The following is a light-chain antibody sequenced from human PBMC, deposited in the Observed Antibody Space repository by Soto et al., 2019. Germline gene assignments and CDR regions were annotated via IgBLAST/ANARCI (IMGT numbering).Light chain of an antibody. CDR3: HQYDSWT. Sequence: EIVLTQSPGTLSLSPGERATLSCRASQSISSRNLAWYQQKPGQAPRLLIYGASSRATGIPDRFSGSGSGTDFTLTISRLEPEDFAVYYCHQYDSWTFGQGTKVDIK. J-gene: IGKJ1*01. CDR2: GAS. CDR1: QSISSRN. V-gene: IGKV3-20*01.